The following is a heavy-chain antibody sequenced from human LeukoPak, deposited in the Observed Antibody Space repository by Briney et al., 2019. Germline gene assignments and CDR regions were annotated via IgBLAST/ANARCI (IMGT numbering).Heavy chain of an antibody. J-gene: IGHJ4*02. D-gene: IGHD1-26*01. V-gene: IGHV1-2*06. CDR2: IYPYNGDT. Sequence: ASVTVSCKASGYTFTVYYLHWVRQAPGQGLEWMGRIYPYNGDTTYAQKFQDRVILPRDTSISTAYMELSRLKSDDTAVYYCARGQGERELNWGQGTLVTVSS. CDR3: ARGQGERELN. CDR1: GYTFTVYY.